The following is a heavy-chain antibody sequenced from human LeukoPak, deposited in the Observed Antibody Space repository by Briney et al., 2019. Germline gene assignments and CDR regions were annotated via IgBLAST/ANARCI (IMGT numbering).Heavy chain of an antibody. CDR3: AKGATGLRIVGDD. J-gene: IGHJ4*02. CDR2: ITGSGNDA. D-gene: IGHD2-15*01. Sequence: PGGSLRLSCAASGFTFSNYAMTWVRQAPAKGLEWVSTITGSGNDAYYADSVKGRFTISRDNSKKMLYLQMDSLRAEDTAVYYCAKGATGLRIVGDDWGQGTLVTVSS. CDR1: GFTFSNYA. V-gene: IGHV3-23*01.